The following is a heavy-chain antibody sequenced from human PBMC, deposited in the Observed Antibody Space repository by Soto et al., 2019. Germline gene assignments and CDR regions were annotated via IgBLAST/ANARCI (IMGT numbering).Heavy chain of an antibody. CDR3: ANTVV. CDR2: IKEDGSEQ. Sequence: EEQVVESGGGLVQPGGSLRLSCAASGFSISNYWMSWVRQAPGKGLEWVANIKEDGSEQNYVDSLKGRFTISRDNAKNSLYLQMNVLRADDTAVYYCANTVVRGLGTTVTVSS. D-gene: IGHD3-10*01. V-gene: IGHV3-7*02. J-gene: IGHJ6*02. CDR1: GFSISNYW.